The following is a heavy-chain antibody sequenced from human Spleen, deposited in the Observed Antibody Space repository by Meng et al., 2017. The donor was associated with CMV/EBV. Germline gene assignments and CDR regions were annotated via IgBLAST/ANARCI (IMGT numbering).Heavy chain of an antibody. V-gene: IGHV3-30-3*01. CDR3: ASGYGGNSYYRAFDI. J-gene: IGHJ3*02. Sequence: GGSLRLSCAASGFTFSNYAMHWVRQAPGKGLEWVALISYDGSTKYYADSVKGRFTISRDNSKNTLYLQMNNLRPEDTAVYYCASGYGGNSYYRAFDIWGQGTMVTVSS. CDR1: GFTFSNYA. CDR2: ISYDGSTK. D-gene: IGHD4-23*01.